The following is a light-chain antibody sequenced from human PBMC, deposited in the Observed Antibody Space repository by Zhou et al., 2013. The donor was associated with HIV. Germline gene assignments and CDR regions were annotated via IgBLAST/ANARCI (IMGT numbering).Light chain of an antibody. Sequence: EIVMTQSPATLSVSPGERATLSCRASRSLGNYLAWYQHKPGQAPRLLIYDASNRATGIPARFSGSGSGTDFTLTISSLEPEDFAVYYCQQRSNWPPWTFGQGTKVEIK. J-gene: IGKJ1*01. CDR1: RSLGNY. V-gene: IGKV3-11*01. CDR3: QQRSNWPPWT. CDR2: DAS.